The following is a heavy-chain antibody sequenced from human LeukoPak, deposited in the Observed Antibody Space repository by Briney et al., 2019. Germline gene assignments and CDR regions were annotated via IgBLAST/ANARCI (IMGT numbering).Heavy chain of an antibody. Sequence: ASVKVSCKASGYTFTSYHMHWVRQAPGQGLEWMGIINPSGGSTSYAQKFQGRVTMTRDMYTSTVYMELSSLRSEDTAVYYCARGPILRFLEWSQRYYYYMDVWGKGTTVTVSS. J-gene: IGHJ6*03. D-gene: IGHD3-3*01. V-gene: IGHV1-46*01. CDR3: ARGPILRFLEWSQRYYYYMDV. CDR2: INPSGGST. CDR1: GYTFTSYH.